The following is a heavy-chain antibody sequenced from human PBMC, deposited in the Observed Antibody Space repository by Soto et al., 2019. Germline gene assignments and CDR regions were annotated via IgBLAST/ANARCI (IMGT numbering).Heavy chain of an antibody. J-gene: IGHJ4*02. CDR2: ISYHGREI. D-gene: IGHD6-19*01. CDR3: ARDPVAVTGSFVDC. Sequence: PGGALRRSCEDSGFSCGSYAIQWVRQAPGKGLEWLSVISYHGREIYYADSVKDRFTISRDNFKKTVYLQMNSLRSDDTALYYCARDPVAVTGSFVDCWGQGTLVTVSS. CDR1: GFSCGSYA. V-gene: IGHV3-30-3*01.